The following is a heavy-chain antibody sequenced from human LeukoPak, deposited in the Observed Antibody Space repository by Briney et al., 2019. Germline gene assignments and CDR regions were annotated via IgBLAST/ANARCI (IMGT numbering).Heavy chain of an antibody. J-gene: IGHJ4*02. Sequence: PSETLSLTCTVAGGSISSTTFYWGWIRQPPGKGLEWIASIHYSGNTYYNPSVRSRVTTSVDTSKNQISLKLSSVIAADTAVYYCARVTPGSLAAIESWGQGTLVTVSS. V-gene: IGHV4-39*01. CDR1: GGSISSTTFY. CDR2: IHYSGNT. D-gene: IGHD3-10*01. CDR3: ARVTPGSLAAIES.